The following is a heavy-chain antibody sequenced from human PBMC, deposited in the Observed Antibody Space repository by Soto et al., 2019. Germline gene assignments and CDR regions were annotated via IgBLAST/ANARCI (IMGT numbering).Heavy chain of an antibody. CDR3: AIDSLVAATMYYFDF. Sequence: GASVKVYCKASGYTFTSYVMHWVRQAPGQRLEWMGWINAGNGNTKYSQKLQGRVTITRDTSASTAYMELSSLRSEDTAVYYCAIDSLVAATMYYFDFWGQGTLVTVSS. V-gene: IGHV1-3*01. D-gene: IGHD2-15*01. J-gene: IGHJ4*02. CDR1: GYTFTSYV. CDR2: INAGNGNT.